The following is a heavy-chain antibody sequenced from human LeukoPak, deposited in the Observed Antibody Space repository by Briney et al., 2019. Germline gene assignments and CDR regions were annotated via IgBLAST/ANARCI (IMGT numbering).Heavy chain of an antibody. J-gene: IGHJ6*02. CDR2: INAGNGNT. V-gene: IGHV1-3*01. CDR1: GYTFTSYA. Sequence: GASVKVSCKASGYTFTSYAMHWVRQAPGQRLEWMGWINAGNGNTKYSQKFQGRVTITRDTSASTAYMELSSLRSEDTAVYYCASGLQFGPYYYYGMDVWGQGTLVTVSS. CDR3: ASGLQFGPYYYYGMDV. D-gene: IGHD3-10*01.